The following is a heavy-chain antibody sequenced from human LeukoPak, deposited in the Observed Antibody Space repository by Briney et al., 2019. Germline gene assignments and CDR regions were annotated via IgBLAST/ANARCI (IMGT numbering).Heavy chain of an antibody. D-gene: IGHD3-22*01. Sequence: GGPLRLSCAASGLTVSSNCMSWVRQAPGKGLEWVSDINGSGGSTYYADSVKGRFTISRDNSKNTLYLQMNSLRAEDTAVYYCAKHYYDSSGYYYYYMDVWGKGTTVTVSS. J-gene: IGHJ6*03. CDR3: AKHYYDSSGYYYYYMDV. CDR2: INGSGGST. CDR1: GLTVSSNC. V-gene: IGHV3-23*01.